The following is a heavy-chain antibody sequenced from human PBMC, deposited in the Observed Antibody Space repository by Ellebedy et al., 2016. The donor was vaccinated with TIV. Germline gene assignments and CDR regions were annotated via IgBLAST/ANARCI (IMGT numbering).Heavy chain of an antibody. CDR3: AKALWSDYYYMDV. V-gene: IGHV3-7*03. Sequence: GESLKISCAASGFTFSSYWMSWVRQAPGKGLEWVADIKQDGSEKYCVDSVKGRFTISRDNAKNSLYLQMNSLRAEDTAVYYCAKALWSDYYYMDVWGKGTTVTVSS. J-gene: IGHJ6*03. D-gene: IGHD2-21*01. CDR2: IKQDGSEK. CDR1: GFTFSSYW.